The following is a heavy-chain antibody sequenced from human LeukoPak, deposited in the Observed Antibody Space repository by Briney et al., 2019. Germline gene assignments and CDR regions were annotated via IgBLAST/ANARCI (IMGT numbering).Heavy chain of an antibody. CDR3: ARDEDDSSGYGY. CDR2: IYHSGST. Sequence: SETLSLTCTVSGGSISSGGYYWSWIRQPPGKGLEWIGYIYHSGSTYYNPSLKSRVTISVDTSKNQFSLKLSSVTAADTAVYYCARDEDDSSGYGYWGQGTLVTVSS. CDR1: GGSISSGGYY. V-gene: IGHV4-30-2*01. D-gene: IGHD3-22*01. J-gene: IGHJ4*02.